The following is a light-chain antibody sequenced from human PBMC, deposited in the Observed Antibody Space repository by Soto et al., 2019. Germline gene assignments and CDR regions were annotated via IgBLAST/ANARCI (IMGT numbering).Light chain of an antibody. CDR1: SSDVGRYKL. J-gene: IGLJ2*01. Sequence: QSALTQPASVSGSPGQSITISCTGTSSDVGRYKLVSWYQQHPGKAPKLMIYDVTNRPSGVSNRFSGSKSGNTASLTISGLQAEDEADFYCSTYTTITTLIFGGGTKVTVL. V-gene: IGLV2-14*03. CDR2: DVT. CDR3: STYTTITTLI.